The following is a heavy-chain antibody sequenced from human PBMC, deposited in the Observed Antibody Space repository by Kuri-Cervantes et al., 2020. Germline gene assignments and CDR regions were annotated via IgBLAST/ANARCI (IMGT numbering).Heavy chain of an antibody. CDR1: GYSFTTYW. V-gene: IGHV5-51*01. D-gene: IGHD5-24*01. CDR2: IYPGDSDP. CDR3: ARGGRDGYNSFDY. Sequence: GESLKISCKASGYSFTTYWIAWVRQMPGKGLEWMGIIYPGDSDPRYSPSFQGQVTISADKSISTAYLQWSSLKASDTAMYYCARGGRDGYNSFDYWGQGTLVTVSS. J-gene: IGHJ4*02.